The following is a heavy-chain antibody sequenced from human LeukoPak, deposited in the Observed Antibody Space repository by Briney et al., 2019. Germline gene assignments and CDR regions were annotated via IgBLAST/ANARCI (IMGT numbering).Heavy chain of an antibody. J-gene: IGHJ4*02. CDR3: AKQSFARSLGE. V-gene: IGHV3-23*01. CDR1: GFPFSDFS. Sequence: GGSLRLSCATPGFPFSDFSMSWVRQAPGKGLEWISTTNSGGTSTYYAESVKGRFTISRGNSKNTLYLQMSSLRAEDTALYYCAKQSFARSLGEGGPGTLVSVSS. CDR2: TNSGGTST. D-gene: IGHD3-10*01.